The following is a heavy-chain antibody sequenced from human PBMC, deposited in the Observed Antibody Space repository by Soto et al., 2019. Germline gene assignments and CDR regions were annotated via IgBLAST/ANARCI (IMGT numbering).Heavy chain of an antibody. CDR3: ATSYGSGYRAFDY. J-gene: IGHJ4*01. D-gene: IGHD3-10*01. Sequence: ASVKVSCKASGDTFSFYSINWVRQAPGLGLEWMGRVNPILSMSNYAQRFQGRVTMTADKSTSTAYMEVSGLRSEDTAMYYCATSYGSGYRAFDYWG. CDR2: VNPILSMS. CDR1: GDTFSFYS. V-gene: IGHV1-69*02.